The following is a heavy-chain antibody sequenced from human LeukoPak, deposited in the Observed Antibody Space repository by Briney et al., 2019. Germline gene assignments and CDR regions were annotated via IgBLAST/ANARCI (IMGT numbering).Heavy chain of an antibody. J-gene: IGHJ4*02. CDR3: ARDNYYDSSGYRYSDY. Sequence: GGSLRLSCAASGFTFSSYEMNWVRQAPGKGLEWVSYISSSGSTIYYADSVRGRLTISRDNAKNSLYLQMNSLRAEDTAVYYCARDNYYDSSGYRYSDYWGQGTLVTVSS. V-gene: IGHV3-48*03. CDR2: ISSSGSTI. CDR1: GFTFSSYE. D-gene: IGHD3-22*01.